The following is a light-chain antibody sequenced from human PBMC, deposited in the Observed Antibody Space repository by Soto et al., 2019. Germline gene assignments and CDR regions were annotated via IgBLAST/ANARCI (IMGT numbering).Light chain of an antibody. Sequence: ETVMTQSPATLSVSLGEGATLSCRASQYVRDNLAWYQQKPGQAPRLLLYGASTRATGIPARFSGSGSGTEFTLTISSLQSEDFAVYYCQQYNNWPRTFGQGTKVDIK. CDR2: GAS. CDR1: QYVRDN. CDR3: QQYNNWPRT. V-gene: IGKV3-15*01. J-gene: IGKJ1*01.